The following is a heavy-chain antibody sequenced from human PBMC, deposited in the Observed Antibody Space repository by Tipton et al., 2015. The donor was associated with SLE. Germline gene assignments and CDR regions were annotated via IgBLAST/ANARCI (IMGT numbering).Heavy chain of an antibody. V-gene: IGHV4-39*01. J-gene: IGHJ6*03. Sequence: GLVKPSETLSLNCIVSGGSIRSSSYYWGWIRQPPGKGLEWIGSMFYSGSTSYHVSLESRVTISVDTSKNQFSLKLTSVTAADTGVYYCARGVAIYWITYYDYYMDVWGKGTTVTVSS. CDR3: ARGVAIYWITYYDYYMDV. CDR1: GGSIRSSSYY. CDR2: MFYSGST. D-gene: IGHD2-2*03.